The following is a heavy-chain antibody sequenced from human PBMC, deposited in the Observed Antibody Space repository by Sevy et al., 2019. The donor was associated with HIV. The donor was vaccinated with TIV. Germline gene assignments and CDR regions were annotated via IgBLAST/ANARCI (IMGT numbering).Heavy chain of an antibody. CDR1: GFTFSSYA. D-gene: IGHD2-2*01. J-gene: IGHJ6*02. CDR3: AKGRYCSSTSCSYGMDV. CDR2: ISGSGGST. Sequence: GGSLRLSCAASGFTFSSYAMSWVRQAPGKGLEWVSPISGSGGSTYYADSVKGRFTISRDNSKNTLYLQMNSLRAEDTAVYYCAKGRYCSSTSCSYGMDVWGQGTTVTVSS. V-gene: IGHV3-23*01.